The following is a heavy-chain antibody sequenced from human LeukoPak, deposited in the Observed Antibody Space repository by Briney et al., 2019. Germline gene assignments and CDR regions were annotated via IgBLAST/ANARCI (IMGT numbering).Heavy chain of an antibody. D-gene: IGHD3-10*01. J-gene: IGHJ4*02. CDR3: ARDMVRGVISSHGV. CDR2: ISAYNGNT. Sequence: ASVKVSCKASGYTFTSYGISWVRQAHGQGLEWMGWISAYNGNTNYAQKLQGRVTMTTDTSTSTAYMELRSLRSDDTAVYYCARDMVRGVISSHGVWGQGTLVTVSS. CDR1: GYTFTSYG. V-gene: IGHV1-18*01.